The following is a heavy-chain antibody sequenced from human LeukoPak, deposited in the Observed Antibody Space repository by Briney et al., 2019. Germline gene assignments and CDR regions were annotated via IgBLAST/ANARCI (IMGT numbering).Heavy chain of an antibody. CDR2: IYSGGST. D-gene: IGHD3-3*01. CDR1: GFTLSTNY. V-gene: IGHV3-66*04. Sequence: GGSLRLSCAASGFTLSTNYMSWVRQAPGEGLEWVSVIYSGGSTYYADPVKGRFTISRDNSKNTLYLQMNSLRAEDTAVYYCARHFGVITKGVYYYYYGMDVWGQGTTVTVSS. CDR3: ARHFGVITKGVYYYYYGMDV. J-gene: IGHJ6*02.